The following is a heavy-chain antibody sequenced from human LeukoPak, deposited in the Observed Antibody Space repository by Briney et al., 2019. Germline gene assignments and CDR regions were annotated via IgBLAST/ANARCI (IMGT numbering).Heavy chain of an antibody. CDR1: GFTFNIYA. Sequence: PGGSLRLSCAASGFTFNIYAMNWVRQAPGKGLEWVAAISGSGVSTRDADSVKGRFTISRDNSKNTLYLQMNSLRAEDTAVYYCARATNWGYAFDIWGQGTVVTVSS. CDR3: ARATNWGYAFDI. CDR2: ISGSGVST. J-gene: IGHJ3*02. D-gene: IGHD7-27*01. V-gene: IGHV3-23*01.